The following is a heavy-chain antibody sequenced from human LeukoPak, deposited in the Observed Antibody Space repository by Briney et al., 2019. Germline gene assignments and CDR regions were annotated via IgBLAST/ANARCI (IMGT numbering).Heavy chain of an antibody. J-gene: IGHJ4*02. CDR2: IKQDGSEK. V-gene: IGHV3-7*01. Sequence: PGGSLRLSCAASGLTFSSYWMSWVRQAPGKGLEWVANIKQDGSEKYYVDSVKGRFTISRDNAKNSLYLQMNSLRAEDTAVYYCARGRRAYYYDSSGYYKSDYWGQGTLVTVSS. CDR1: GLTFSSYW. CDR3: ARGRRAYYYDSSGYYKSDY. D-gene: IGHD3-22*01.